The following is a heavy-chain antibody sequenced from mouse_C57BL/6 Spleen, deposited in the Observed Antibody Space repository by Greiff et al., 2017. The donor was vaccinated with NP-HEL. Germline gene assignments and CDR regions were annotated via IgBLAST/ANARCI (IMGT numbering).Heavy chain of an antibody. CDR1: GYTFTSYW. D-gene: IGHD1-1*01. V-gene: IGHV1-69*01. CDR3: ARHYYGSTYYAMDY. Sequence: VQLQQPGAELVMPGASVKLSCKASGYTFTSYWMHWVKQRPGQGLEWIGEIDPSDSYTNYNQKFKGKSTLTVDKSSSTAYMQLSSLTSEDSAVYYGARHYYGSTYYAMDYWGQGTSVTVSS. J-gene: IGHJ4*01. CDR2: IDPSDSYT.